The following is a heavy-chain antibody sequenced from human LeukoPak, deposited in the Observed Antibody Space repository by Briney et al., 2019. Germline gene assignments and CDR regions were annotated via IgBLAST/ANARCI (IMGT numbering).Heavy chain of an antibody. D-gene: IGHD1-26*01. Sequence: GGSLRLSCASSGFIFDDYTMHWVRQAPGRGLEWVSLISWDGVSTNCADSVRGRFTISRDNSEDSLYLQMNSLRPEDTAFYYCVKGSGSYLFDYWGQGTLVTVSS. J-gene: IGHJ4*02. CDR1: GFIFDDYT. CDR3: VKGSGSYLFDY. CDR2: ISWDGVST. V-gene: IGHV3-43*01.